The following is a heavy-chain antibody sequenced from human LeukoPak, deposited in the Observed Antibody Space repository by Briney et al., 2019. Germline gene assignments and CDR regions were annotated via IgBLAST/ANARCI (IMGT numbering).Heavy chain of an antibody. V-gene: IGHV4-59*01. Sequence: SETLSLTCTVSGASISNYYWSWIRQPPGKGLEWIGYIYYTGSTNYNPSLKSRVTISVDTSKKQFSLKLRSVTAADTAVYYCASSHMLQYCSRTNCGREFDCWGQGTLVTVSS. J-gene: IGHJ4*02. D-gene: IGHD2-2*01. CDR2: IYYTGST. CDR1: GASISNYY. CDR3: ASSHMLQYCSRTNCGREFDC.